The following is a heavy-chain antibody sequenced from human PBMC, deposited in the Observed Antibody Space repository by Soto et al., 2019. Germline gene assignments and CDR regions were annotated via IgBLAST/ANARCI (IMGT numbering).Heavy chain of an antibody. V-gene: IGHV3-30-3*01. CDR3: ARDAWWEPGVDAFHI. CDR2: VSKDGSNT. J-gene: IGHJ3*02. CDR1: GFTFNFFA. Sequence: QVQLVESGGGVVQPGRSLRLSCAASGFTFNFFAMHWVRQAPGKGLEWVAAVSKDGSNTYYADSVKGRFTISRDNPKNTLYLQMNSLRLEDTAVYYCARDAWWEPGVDAFHIWGQGTMVTVSP. D-gene: IGHD1-26*01.